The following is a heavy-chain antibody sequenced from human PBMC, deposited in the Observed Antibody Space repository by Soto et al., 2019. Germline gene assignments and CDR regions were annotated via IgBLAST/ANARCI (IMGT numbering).Heavy chain of an antibody. D-gene: IGHD3-22*01. Sequence: GGSLRLSCAASGFTFSSYAMSWVRQAPGKGLEWVSAISGSGGSTYYADSVKGRFTISRDNSKNTLYLQMNSLRAEDTAVYYCAKPYYYDSSGYYYFDYWGQGTLVTVSS. J-gene: IGHJ4*02. CDR3: AKPYYYDSSGYYYFDY. V-gene: IGHV3-23*01. CDR1: GFTFSSYA. CDR2: ISGSGGST.